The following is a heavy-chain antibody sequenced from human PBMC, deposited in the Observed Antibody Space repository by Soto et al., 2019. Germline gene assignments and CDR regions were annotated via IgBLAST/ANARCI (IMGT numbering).Heavy chain of an antibody. CDR1: GGTFSSYA. V-gene: IGHV1-69*06. Sequence: AASVKVSCKASGGTFSSYAISWVRQAPGQGLEWMGGIIPIFGTANYAQKFQGRVTITADKSTSTAYMELSSLRSEDTAVYYCAGPHDYGGNDAFDIWGQGTMVTVSS. J-gene: IGHJ3*02. D-gene: IGHD4-17*01. CDR3: AGPHDYGGNDAFDI. CDR2: IIPIFGTA.